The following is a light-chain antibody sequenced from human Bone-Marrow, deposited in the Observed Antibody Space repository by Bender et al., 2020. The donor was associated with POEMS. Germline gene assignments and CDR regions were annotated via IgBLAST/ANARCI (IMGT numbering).Light chain of an antibody. Sequence: QSVLTQPPSASGTPGQRVTISCSGGSIGRNPINWYQQLPGTAPKLLIYSDDQRPSGVPDRFSGSKSDSSASLAISGLQSEDEADYYCATWDDSLSGVVFGGGTKLTVL. J-gene: IGLJ2*01. CDR1: SIGRNP. V-gene: IGLV1-44*01. CDR2: SDD. CDR3: ATWDDSLSGVV.